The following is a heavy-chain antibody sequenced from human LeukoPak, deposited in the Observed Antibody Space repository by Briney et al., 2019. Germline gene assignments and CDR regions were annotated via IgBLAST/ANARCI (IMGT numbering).Heavy chain of an antibody. CDR1: GGSISSGDYY. D-gene: IGHD5-18*01. Sequence: PSETLSLTCTVSGGSISSGDYYWSWIRQPPGKGLEWIGSIYYSGSTYYNPSLKSRVTISVDTSKNQFSLKLSSVTAADTAVYYCASRGIQLWRIGGGTDDYWGQGTLVTVSS. J-gene: IGHJ4*02. CDR2: IYYSGST. CDR3: ASRGIQLWRIGGGTDDY. V-gene: IGHV4-39*07.